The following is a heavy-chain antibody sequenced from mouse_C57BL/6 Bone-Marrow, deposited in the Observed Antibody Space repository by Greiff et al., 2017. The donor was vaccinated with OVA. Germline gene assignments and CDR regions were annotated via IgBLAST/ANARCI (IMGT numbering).Heavy chain of an antibody. D-gene: IGHD2-3*01. J-gene: IGHJ3*01. CDR3: ASPYDPWFAY. CDR2: INPYNGDT. Sequence: VQLQQSGPELVKPGASVKISCKASGYSFTGYFMNWVMQSPGKSLEWIGRINPYNGDTFYNQKFKGKATLTVDKSSSTAHMELRSLTSEDSAVYYGASPYDPWFAYWGQGTLVTVSA. V-gene: IGHV1-20*01. CDR1: GYSFTGYF.